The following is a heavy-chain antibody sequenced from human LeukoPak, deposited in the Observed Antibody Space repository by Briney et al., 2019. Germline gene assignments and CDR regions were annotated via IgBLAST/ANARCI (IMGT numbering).Heavy chain of an antibody. CDR2: IYYSGST. J-gene: IGHJ4*02. V-gene: IGHV4-59*01. CDR1: GGSISSYY. CDR3: ARGWLGSGSYPFDY. D-gene: IGHD3-10*01. Sequence: SETLSLTCTVSGGSISSYYWSWIRQPPGKGLEWIGYIYYSGSTNYNPSSKSRVTISVDTSKNQFSLKLSPVPTADTAVYYCARGWLGSGSYPFDYWGQGTLVTVSS.